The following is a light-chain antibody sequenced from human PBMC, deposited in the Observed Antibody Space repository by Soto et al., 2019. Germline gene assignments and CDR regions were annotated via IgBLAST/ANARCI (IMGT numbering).Light chain of an antibody. J-gene: IGKJ5*01. V-gene: IGKV3-20*01. CDR1: QSVSSSY. CDR2: GAS. Sequence: VLTHSPYTLAFSPVERATLFCGASQSVSSSYLAWYQQKPGQAPRLLIYGASSRATGIPDRFSGSGSGTDFTLTISRLEPEDFAVYYCQQYGSSPPITFGQGTRLEIK. CDR3: QQYGSSPPIT.